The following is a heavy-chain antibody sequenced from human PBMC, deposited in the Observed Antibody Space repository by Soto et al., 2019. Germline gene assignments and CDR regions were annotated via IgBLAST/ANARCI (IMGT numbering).Heavy chain of an antibody. CDR2: ISYDGSNK. J-gene: IGHJ4*02. CDR1: GFTFSSYA. D-gene: IGHD5-12*01. V-gene: IGHV3-30-3*01. CDR3: ARDGPYSGYDMSSIFDY. Sequence: QVQLVESGGGVVQPGRSLRLSCAASGFTFSSYAMHWVRQAPGKGLEGVAVISYDGSNKYYADSVKGRFTISRDNSKNTLYLQMTSLRAEDTAVYYCARDGPYSGYDMSSIFDYWGQGTLVTVSS.